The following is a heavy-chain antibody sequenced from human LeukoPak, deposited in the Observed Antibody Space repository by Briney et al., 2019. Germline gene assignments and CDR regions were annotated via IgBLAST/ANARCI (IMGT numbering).Heavy chain of an antibody. CDR3: ATRVPYTGYKN. V-gene: IGHV3-48*03. CDR1: GLTLSNYE. D-gene: IGHD5-24*01. CDR2: MSRSADRI. J-gene: IGHJ4*02. Sequence: GVSLRLSCIISGLTLSNYELNWVRQAPGKGLEWVSYMSRSADRIDYADSVKGRFTMSRDNARNSLYLQMNSLRVEDTAVYYCATRVPYTGYKNWGQGTLVTVSS.